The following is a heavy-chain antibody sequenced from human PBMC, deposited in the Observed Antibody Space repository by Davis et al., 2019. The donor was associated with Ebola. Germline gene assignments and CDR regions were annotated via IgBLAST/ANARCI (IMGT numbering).Heavy chain of an antibody. Sequence: GESLKISCAASGFTFSSYGMHWVRQAPGKGLEWVAVIWYDGSNKYYADSVKGRFTISRDNSKNTLYLQMNSLRAEDTAVYYCARTRYSRHGMDVWGQGTTVTVSS. D-gene: IGHD3-9*01. V-gene: IGHV3-33*01. CDR3: ARTRYSRHGMDV. CDR2: IWYDGSNK. CDR1: GFTFSSYG. J-gene: IGHJ6*02.